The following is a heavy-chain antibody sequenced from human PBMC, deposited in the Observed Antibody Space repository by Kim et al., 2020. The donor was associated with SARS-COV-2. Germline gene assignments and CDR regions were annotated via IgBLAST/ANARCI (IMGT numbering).Heavy chain of an antibody. Sequence: GGSLRLSCAASGFTVSSNYMSWVRQAPGKGLEWVSVIYSGGSTYYADSVKGRFTISRDNSKNTLYLQMNSLRAEDTAVYYCARPIVGATVGMDVWGQGTTVTVSS. J-gene: IGHJ6*02. V-gene: IGHV3-66*04. CDR2: IYSGGST. CDR1: GFTVSSNY. D-gene: IGHD1-26*01. CDR3: ARPIVGATVGMDV.